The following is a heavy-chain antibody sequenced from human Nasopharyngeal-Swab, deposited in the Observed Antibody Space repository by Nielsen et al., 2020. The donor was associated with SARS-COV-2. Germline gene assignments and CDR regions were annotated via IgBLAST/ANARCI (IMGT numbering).Heavy chain of an antibody. V-gene: IGHV3-23*01. D-gene: IGHD5-12*01. Sequence: GESLKISCAASGFTFSNYAMNWVRQAPGRGLEWVSGISGGDDSTKYADSVKGRFSISRDNSKNTLDLQMNSLRAEDTAIYYCAKDRDSGDDSGEYYHYYGMDVWGQGTTVTVSS. CDR1: GFTFSNYA. CDR3: AKDRDSGDDSGEYYHYYGMDV. J-gene: IGHJ6*02. CDR2: ISGGDDST.